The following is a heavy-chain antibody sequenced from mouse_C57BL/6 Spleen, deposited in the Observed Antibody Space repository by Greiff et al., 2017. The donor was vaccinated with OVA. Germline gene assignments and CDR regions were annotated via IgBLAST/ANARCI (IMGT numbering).Heavy chain of an antibody. CDR3: ARDLGYWYFDV. CDR2: IYPSDSET. J-gene: IGHJ1*03. D-gene: IGHD4-1*01. Sequence: QVQLKQPGAELVRPGSSVKLSCKASGYTFTSYWMDWVKQRPGQGLEWIGNIYPSDSETHYNQKFKDKATLTVDKSSSTAYMQLSSLTSEDSAVYYCARDLGYWYFDVWGTGTTVTVSS. V-gene: IGHV1-61*01. CDR1: GYTFTSYW.